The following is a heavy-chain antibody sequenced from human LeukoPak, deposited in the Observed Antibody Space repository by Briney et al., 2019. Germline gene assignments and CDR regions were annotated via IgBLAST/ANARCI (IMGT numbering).Heavy chain of an antibody. Sequence: ASVKVSCKASGYTFTGYYMHWVRQAPGQGLEWMGWINPNSGGTNYAQRFQGRVTMTRDTSISTAYMELSRLRSDDTAVYYCARAMVTTVVAPFDYWGQGTLVTVSS. CDR3: ARAMVTTVVAPFDY. CDR1: GYTFTGYY. CDR2: INPNSGGT. V-gene: IGHV1-2*02. D-gene: IGHD4-23*01. J-gene: IGHJ4*02.